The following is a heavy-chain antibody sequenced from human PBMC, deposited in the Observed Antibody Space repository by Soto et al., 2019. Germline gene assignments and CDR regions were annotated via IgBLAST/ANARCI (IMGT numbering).Heavy chain of an antibody. J-gene: IGHJ5*02. Sequence: GASVKVSCKASGYTFTSYAMHWVRQAPGQRLEWMGWINAGNGNTKYSQKFQDRVTITRDTSASTAYMELSSLRSEDTAVYYCARLVPDDYGDYEGWFDPWGQGTLVTVSS. CDR1: GYTFTSYA. CDR2: INAGNGNT. D-gene: IGHD4-17*01. CDR3: ARLVPDDYGDYEGWFDP. V-gene: IGHV1-3*01.